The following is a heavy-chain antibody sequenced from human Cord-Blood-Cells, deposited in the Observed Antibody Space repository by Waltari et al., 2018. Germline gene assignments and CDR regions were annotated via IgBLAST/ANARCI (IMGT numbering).Heavy chain of an antibody. CDR3: TRDREADYDILTGYYYYYYYMDV. Sequence: EVQLVESGGGLVQPGRSLRLSCTASGFTFGDYAMSWFRQAPGKGLEWVGFIRSKAYGGTTEYAASVKGRFTISRDDSKSIAYRQMNSLKTEDTAVYYCTRDREADYDILTGYYYYYYYMDVWGKGTTVTVSS. D-gene: IGHD3-9*01. CDR2: IRSKAYGGTT. CDR1: GFTFGDYA. J-gene: IGHJ6*03. V-gene: IGHV3-49*03.